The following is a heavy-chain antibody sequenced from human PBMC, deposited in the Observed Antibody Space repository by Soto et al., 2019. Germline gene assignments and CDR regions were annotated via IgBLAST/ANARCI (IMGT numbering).Heavy chain of an antibody. V-gene: IGHV3-23*01. CDR2: VSGSGDYT. CDR3: AKRGSSYTFDF. Sequence: GGSLRLSCVASGFTFSSCAMSWVRQAPGKGLEWVSVVSGSGDYTNYADSVKGRFTISRDNSKNTLYLQMNSLRAEDTAVYYCAKRGSSYTFDFWGQGTLVTSPQ. J-gene: IGHJ4*02. CDR1: GFTFSSCA. D-gene: IGHD2-15*01.